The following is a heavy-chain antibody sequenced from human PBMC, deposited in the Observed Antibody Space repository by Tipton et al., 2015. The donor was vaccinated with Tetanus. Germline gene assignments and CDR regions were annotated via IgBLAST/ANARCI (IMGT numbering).Heavy chain of an antibody. D-gene: IGHD4-17*01. CDR3: ARGGDPGYFDF. CDR2: GYASGSN. V-gene: IGHV4-30-2*01. Sequence: TLSLTCDVSGGSVSSGGFSWNWIRQPPGKGLEWIGYGYASGSNYYNPSLKSRLTISVHGSKNQLSLKLSSVTAADTAVYYCARGGDPGYFDFWGQGILVTVSS. J-gene: IGHJ4*02. CDR1: GGSVSSGGFS.